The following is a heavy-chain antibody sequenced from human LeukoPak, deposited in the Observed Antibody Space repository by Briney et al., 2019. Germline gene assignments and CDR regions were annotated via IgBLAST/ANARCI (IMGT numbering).Heavy chain of an antibody. V-gene: IGHV4-59*01. CDR3: ARSLGGDGYKSLSLWYYYMDV. CDR2: IYYSWST. CDR1: GGSIISYY. D-gene: IGHD5-24*01. Sequence: SETLSLTCTVSGGSIISYYCCWIRQPPGQGLELIGYIYYSWSTNYNPYPKSRVTISVDTSKNQFSLMLSSVTAADPAVYYCARSLGGDGYKSLSLWYYYMDVWGKGTTVTVSS. J-gene: IGHJ6*03.